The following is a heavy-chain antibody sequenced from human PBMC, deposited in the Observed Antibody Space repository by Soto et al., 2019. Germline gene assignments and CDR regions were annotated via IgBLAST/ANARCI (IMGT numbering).Heavy chain of an antibody. CDR2: ISYTGDT. J-gene: IGHJ5*02. Sequence: SETLSLTCSVPGDSVSSERYFWTWIRQPPGKGLEWIAYISYTGDTNYNPSLKSRVTISVDTSRNQFSLTLTSVTAADTAVYFCARIVVGATVDLWGQGSLVTVSS. D-gene: IGHD1-26*01. CDR3: ARIVVGATVDL. CDR1: GDSVSSERYF. V-gene: IGHV4-61*01.